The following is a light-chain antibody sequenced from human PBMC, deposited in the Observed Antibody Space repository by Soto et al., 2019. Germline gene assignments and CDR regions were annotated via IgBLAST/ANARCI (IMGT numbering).Light chain of an antibody. CDR1: DIGAKN. CDR3: QVWDSSSNAVV. V-gene: IGLV3-21*02. CDR2: DDK. J-gene: IGLJ2*01. Sequence: SYELTQPPSVSVAPGQTARISCGANDIGAKNVHWYQQKAGQAPVLVISDDKVRPSGIPARFSGSASRDTATLTISWVEAGDEADYHCQVWDSSSNAVVFGGGTQLTVL.